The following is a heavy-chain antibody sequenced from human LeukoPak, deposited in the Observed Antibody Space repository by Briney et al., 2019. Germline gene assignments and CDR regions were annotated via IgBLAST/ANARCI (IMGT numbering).Heavy chain of an antibody. CDR1: GGSISSGDHY. V-gene: IGHV4-30-4*01. Sequence: SETLSLTCTVSGGSISSGDHYWSWTRQPPGKALEWIGYIYYCGSTYYNPSLKSRVTISVDTSKNQFSLKLSSVTAADTAVYYCARAPFVDTYYYDSGSYFLNWFDPWGQGTLVTVSS. D-gene: IGHD3-10*01. J-gene: IGHJ5*02. CDR3: ARAPFVDTYYYDSGSYFLNWFDP. CDR2: IYYCGST.